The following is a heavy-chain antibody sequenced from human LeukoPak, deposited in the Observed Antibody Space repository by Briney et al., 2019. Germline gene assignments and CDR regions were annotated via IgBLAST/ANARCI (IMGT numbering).Heavy chain of an antibody. J-gene: IGHJ4*02. Sequence: GGSLRLSCAASGFTFSSYWMHWVRQAPGKGLVWVSRINSDGSSTSYADSVKGRFTISRDNSKNTLYLQMNSLRAGDTAVYYCAKDQGFLEWLFGPDYWGQGTLVTVSS. V-gene: IGHV3-74*01. D-gene: IGHD3-3*01. CDR1: GFTFSSYW. CDR3: AKDQGFLEWLFGPDY. CDR2: INSDGSST.